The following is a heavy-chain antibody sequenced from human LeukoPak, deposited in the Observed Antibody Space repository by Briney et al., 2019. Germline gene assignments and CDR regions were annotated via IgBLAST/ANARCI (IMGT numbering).Heavy chain of an antibody. CDR2: IKGKTDSGTT. J-gene: IGHJ4*02. CDR3: TTDLGYGNSTSCNTIDY. Sequence: PGGSLRLSCAASGFTFSSAWMSWVRQAPGKGLEWVCGIKGKTDSGTTDHAASVKGSVTISRNDSKNTLYLQMNSLKTEDTAVYYCTTDLGYGNSTSCNTIDYWGQGTLVTVSS. V-gene: IGHV3-15*01. D-gene: IGHD2-2*02. CDR1: GFTFSSAW.